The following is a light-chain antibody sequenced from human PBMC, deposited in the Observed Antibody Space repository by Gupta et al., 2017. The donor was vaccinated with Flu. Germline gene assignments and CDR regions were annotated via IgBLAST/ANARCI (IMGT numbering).Light chain of an antibody. CDR3: QQRSNWPPGVT. Sequence: EIVLTQSPATLSLSPGKRATLSCRASQSVSSYLAWYQQKPGQAPRLLIYDASNRATGIPARFSGSGSGTDFTLTISSLEPEDFAVYYCQQRSNWPPGVTFGGGTKVEIK. J-gene: IGKJ4*01. CDR1: QSVSSY. CDR2: DAS. V-gene: IGKV3-11*01.